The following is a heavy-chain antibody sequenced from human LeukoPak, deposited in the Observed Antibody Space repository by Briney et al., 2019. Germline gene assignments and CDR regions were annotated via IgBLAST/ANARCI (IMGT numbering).Heavy chain of an antibody. J-gene: IGHJ4*02. Sequence: GGVLRLSRGASGFPFSSYSKNWGRQAPGKGLGWVSSISSSSSYIYYADSVKGRFTISRDNAKNSLYLQMNSLRAEDTAVYYCARDPALVAATPYYFDYWGQGTLVTVSS. CDR1: GFPFSSYS. CDR3: ARDPALVAATPYYFDY. D-gene: IGHD2-15*01. V-gene: IGHV3-21*01. CDR2: ISSSSSYI.